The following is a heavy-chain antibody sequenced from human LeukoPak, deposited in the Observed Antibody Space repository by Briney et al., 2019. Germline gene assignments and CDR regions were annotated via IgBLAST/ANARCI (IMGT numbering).Heavy chain of an antibody. CDR1: GLTVSSNY. Sequence: GGSLRLSCAASGLTVSSNYMTWVRQAPGKGLEWVSVIYSGGSTYYADSVKGRFTISRDNSKNTLYLQMNSLRPEDTAMYYCARDRSGSYGYWGQGTLVTVSS. CDR3: ARDRSGSYGY. CDR2: IYSGGST. J-gene: IGHJ4*02. D-gene: IGHD1-26*01. V-gene: IGHV3-53*01.